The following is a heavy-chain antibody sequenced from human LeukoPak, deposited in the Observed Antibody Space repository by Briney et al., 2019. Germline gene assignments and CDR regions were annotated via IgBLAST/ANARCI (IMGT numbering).Heavy chain of an antibody. CDR3: ASIRDTALRYWYFDL. J-gene: IGHJ2*01. Sequence: PSETLSLTCTVSGGAISNTSYYWSWIRQPPGKGLEWIGYIYYSGSTSYNPSLKSRVTISVDTSKNQFSLNLSSVTAADTAVYYCASIRDTALRYWYFDLWGRGTLVSVSS. D-gene: IGHD5-18*01. CDR2: IYYSGST. V-gene: IGHV4-61*01. CDR1: GGAISNTSYY.